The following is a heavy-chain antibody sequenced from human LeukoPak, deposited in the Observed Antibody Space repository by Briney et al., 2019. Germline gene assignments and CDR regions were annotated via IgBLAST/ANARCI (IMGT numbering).Heavy chain of an antibody. J-gene: IGHJ4*02. Sequence: SETLSLTCTVSGGSISSYYWSWIRQPAGKGLEWIGRIYTSGSTNYNPSLKSRVTISVDTSKNQFSLKLSSVTAADTAVYYCARAKRITMVRGVFDYWGQGTLVTVSS. CDR2: IYTSGST. CDR1: GGSISSYY. V-gene: IGHV4-4*07. D-gene: IGHD3-10*01. CDR3: ARAKRITMVRGVFDY.